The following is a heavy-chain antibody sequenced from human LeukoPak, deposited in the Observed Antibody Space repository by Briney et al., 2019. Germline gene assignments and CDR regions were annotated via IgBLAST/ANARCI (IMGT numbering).Heavy chain of an antibody. D-gene: IGHD6-6*01. V-gene: IGHV1-18*01. CDR1: GYTFTSYG. Sequence: ASVKVSCKASGYTFTSYGISWVRQAPGQGLEWMGWISSYNGNTNYAQRLQGRVTMTTDTSTSTAYMELRSLRSDDTAVYYCARGDGSSWHNWFDPWGQGTLVIVSS. CDR3: ARGDGSSWHNWFDP. J-gene: IGHJ5*02. CDR2: ISSYNGNT.